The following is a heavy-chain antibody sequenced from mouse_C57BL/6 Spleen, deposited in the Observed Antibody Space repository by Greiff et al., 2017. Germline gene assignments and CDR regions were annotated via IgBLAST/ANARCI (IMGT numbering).Heavy chain of an antibody. Sequence: QVQLKESGPGLVAPSQSLSITCTVSGFSLTSYGVHWVRQPPGKGLEWLVVIWSDGSTTYNSALKSRLSISKDNSKSQVFLKMNSLQTDDTAMYYCARHDHYGNYYAMDYWGQGTSVTVSS. V-gene: IGHV2-6-1*01. CDR1: GFSLTSYG. D-gene: IGHD2-1*01. J-gene: IGHJ4*01. CDR3: ARHDHYGNYYAMDY. CDR2: IWSDGST.